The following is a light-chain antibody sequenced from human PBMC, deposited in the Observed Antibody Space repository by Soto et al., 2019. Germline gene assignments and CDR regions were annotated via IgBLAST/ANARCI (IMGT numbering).Light chain of an antibody. Sequence: DVQMSQSPSSLSASAGDIVTITARARQDIRKHLNWYQQKPGKAPKLLIYDASNLETGVPSRFSGSGSGTGFTFTISSLQHEDFATYYCQQYDNLPRTFGQETKVDI. J-gene: IGKJ2*01. CDR1: QDIRKH. CDR2: DAS. CDR3: QQYDNLPRT. V-gene: IGKV1-33*01.